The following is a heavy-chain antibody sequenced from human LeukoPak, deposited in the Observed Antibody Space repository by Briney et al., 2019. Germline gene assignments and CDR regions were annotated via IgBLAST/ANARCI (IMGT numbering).Heavy chain of an antibody. CDR2: ISGSGDTT. CDR1: GFTFNNYA. CDR3: VLCSGGSCYHNWFDP. D-gene: IGHD2-15*01. Sequence: GGSLRLSCAASGFTFNNYAMNWVRQAPGKGLEWVSVISGSGDTTFYADSVKGRFTISRDNAKNTLYLQMNSLRAEDTALYYCVLCSGGSCYHNWFDPWGQGTLVTVSS. J-gene: IGHJ5*02. V-gene: IGHV3-23*01.